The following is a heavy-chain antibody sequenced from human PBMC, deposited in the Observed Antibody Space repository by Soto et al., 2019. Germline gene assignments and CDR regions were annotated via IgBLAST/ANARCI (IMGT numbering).Heavy chain of an antibody. CDR1: GFTFGDYA. J-gene: IGHJ6*01. D-gene: IGHD3-3*01. CDR3: SRGASWYDFWSGYPNSYYYGMDV. CDR2: IRMKAYGGTT. Sequence: GGSLRVPCTSSGFTFGDYAMGWVCQAPGKGLDLVGLIRMKAYGGTTEYAASVKGRFTISRDDSKSMVYLQMNSLKTEETAVYYCSRGASWYDFWSGYPNSYYYGMDVWGQGTTVTVSS. V-gene: IGHV3-49*04.